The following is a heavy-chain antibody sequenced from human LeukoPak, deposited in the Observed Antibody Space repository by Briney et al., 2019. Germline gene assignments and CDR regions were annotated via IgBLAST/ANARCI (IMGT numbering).Heavy chain of an antibody. J-gene: IGHJ5*02. V-gene: IGHV4-59*12. CDR2: IYHSGST. D-gene: IGHD3-10*01. CDR3: ARRYGSGSAYNWFDP. Sequence: SETLSLTCTVSGGSISSYYWSWIRQPPGKGLEWIGYIYHSGSTHYNPSLKSRVTISVDTSKNQFFLKLSSVTAADTAVYYCARRYGSGSAYNWFDPWDQGTLVTVSS. CDR1: GGSISSYY.